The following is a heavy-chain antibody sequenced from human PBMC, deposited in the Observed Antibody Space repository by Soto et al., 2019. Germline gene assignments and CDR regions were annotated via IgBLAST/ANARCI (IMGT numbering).Heavy chain of an antibody. CDR1: GGSFSGYY. D-gene: IGHD6-19*01. V-gene: IGHV4-34*01. Sequence: PSETLSLTCAVYGGSFSGYYWSWIRQPPGKGLEWIGEINHSGSTNYNPSLKSRVTISVDTSKNQFSLKLSSVTAADTAVYYCARGSPPFQIAVAKKIYTDYWGQGTLVTVS. CDR2: INHSGST. J-gene: IGHJ4*02. CDR3: ARGSPPFQIAVAKKIYTDY.